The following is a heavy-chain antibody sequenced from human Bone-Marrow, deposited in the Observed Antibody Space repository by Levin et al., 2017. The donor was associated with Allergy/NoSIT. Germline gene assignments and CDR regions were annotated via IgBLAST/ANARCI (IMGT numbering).Heavy chain of an antibody. J-gene: IGHJ5*02. D-gene: IGHD3-9*01. V-gene: IGHV1-69*01. CDR3: ARGGDILTGYYTGP. CDR1: GGTFSSYA. CDR2: IIPIFGTA. Sequence: KISCKASGGTFSSYAISWVRQAPGQGLEWMGGIIPIFGTANYAQKFQGRVTITADESTSTAYMELSSLRSEDTAVYYCARGGDILTGYYTGPWGQGTLVTVSS.